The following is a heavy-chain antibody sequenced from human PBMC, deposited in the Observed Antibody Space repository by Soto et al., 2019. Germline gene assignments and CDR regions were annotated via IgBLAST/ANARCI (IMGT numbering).Heavy chain of an antibody. V-gene: IGHV4-4*02. CDR2: IYHSGST. Sequence: QVQLQESGPGLVKPSGTLSLTCAVSGGSISSSNCWSWVRQPPGKGLEWIGEIYHSGSTNYNPSRKSRVTISVDKSKNQFSLELSSVNAADTAVYYCARVEGRFYYGMDVWGQGTTVTVSS. CDR3: ARVEGRFYYGMDV. CDR1: GGSISSSNC. J-gene: IGHJ6*02.